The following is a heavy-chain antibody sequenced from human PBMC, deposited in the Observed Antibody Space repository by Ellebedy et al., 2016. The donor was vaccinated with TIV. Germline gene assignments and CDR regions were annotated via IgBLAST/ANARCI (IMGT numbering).Heavy chain of an antibody. Sequence: GESLKISCAASGFTFSDYYMSWIRQAPGKGLEWVAFIHNDGGNAYYADSVKGRFTISRDNSTDTLYLQLNSLRSEDTAVYYCARKTAPGQNIDYWGQGALVIVSS. V-gene: IGHV3-30*02. J-gene: IGHJ4*02. CDR1: GFTFSDYY. CDR3: ARKTAPGQNIDY. CDR2: IHNDGGNA. D-gene: IGHD2-21*02.